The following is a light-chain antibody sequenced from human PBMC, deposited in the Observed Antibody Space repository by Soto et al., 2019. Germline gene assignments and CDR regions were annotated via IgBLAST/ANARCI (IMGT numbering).Light chain of an antibody. J-gene: IGKJ1*01. CDR2: GVS. V-gene: IGKV3-20*01. CDR3: QHYGDSSWT. CDR1: QSVSSTL. Sequence: ELVLTQSPVALYLSSGERATLSCRASQSVSSTLLTWYQQKPGQAPRLLIYGVSSRATGIPDRFSCSGSGTDFTLTISRGEPEDFAVYFCQHYGDSSWTCGQGSRVEIK.